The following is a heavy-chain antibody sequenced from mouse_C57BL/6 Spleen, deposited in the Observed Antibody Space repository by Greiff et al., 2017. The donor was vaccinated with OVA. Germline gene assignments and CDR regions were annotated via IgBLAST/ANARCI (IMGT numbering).Heavy chain of an antibody. CDR3: ASAYYYGSSSFAY. D-gene: IGHD1-1*01. CDR1: GYTFTDYN. Sequence: EVQLQQSGPELVKPGASVKIPCKASGYTFTDYNMDWVKQSHGKSLEWIGDINPNNGGTIYNQKFKGKATLTVDKSSSTAYMELRSLTSEDTAVYYCASAYYYGSSSFAYWGQGTLVTVSA. CDR2: INPNNGGT. V-gene: IGHV1-18*01. J-gene: IGHJ3*01.